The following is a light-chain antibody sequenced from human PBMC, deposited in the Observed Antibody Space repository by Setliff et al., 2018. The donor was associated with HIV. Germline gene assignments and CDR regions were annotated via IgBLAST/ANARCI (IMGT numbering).Light chain of an antibody. Sequence: QSALTQPASVSGSPGQSITISCTGTSSDVGTYNFVSWYQQHPGKAPKLIIYDVSNRPSGVSNRFSGSKSGNTASLTISGLQAEDEADYYCSSYTISSTLYVFGTGTKV. CDR3: SSYTISSTLYV. J-gene: IGLJ1*01. V-gene: IGLV2-14*03. CDR1: SSDVGTYNF. CDR2: DVS.